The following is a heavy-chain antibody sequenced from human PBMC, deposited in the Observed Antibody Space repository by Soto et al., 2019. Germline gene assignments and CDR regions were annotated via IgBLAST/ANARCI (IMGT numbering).Heavy chain of an antibody. V-gene: IGHV1-18*01. CDR3: ARVVRGVVNWFDP. Sequence: HLVQSGPEVKKPGASITVSCKTSGDTFTNFGLSWVRQAPGQGLEWMGWIATYNSNRNYAQKFQGRLTLTTDTSTSTAYMELKNLGYDDTAVYYCARVVRGVVNWFDPWGQGNLVNVSS. CDR2: IATYNSNR. J-gene: IGHJ5*02. CDR1: GDTFTNFG. D-gene: IGHD3-10*01.